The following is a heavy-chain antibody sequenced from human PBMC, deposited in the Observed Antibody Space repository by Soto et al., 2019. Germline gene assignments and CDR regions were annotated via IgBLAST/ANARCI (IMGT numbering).Heavy chain of an antibody. D-gene: IGHD6-19*01. CDR1: GFTFSTFS. CDR2: FGGDSRPI. CDR3: ARDLGWAFDY. J-gene: IGHJ4*02. Sequence: EVQLVESGGGLVQPGGSLRLSCAASGFTFSTFSMNWVRQAPGRGLEWIAYFGGDSRPISYADSVKGRFTISRDNAKNSIYLQMDSLRDEDTAVYYCARDLGWAFDYWGQGTLVTVSS. V-gene: IGHV3-48*02.